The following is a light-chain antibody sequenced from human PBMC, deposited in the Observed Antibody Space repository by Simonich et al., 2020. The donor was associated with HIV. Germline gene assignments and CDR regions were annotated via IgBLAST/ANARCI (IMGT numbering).Light chain of an antibody. CDR3: QSYDSSIRV. CDR2: EDN. Sequence: NFMLTQPHSVSESPGKTVTISCTRSSGSIASNYVQWYQQRPGSAPTTVIYEDNQRPSWVPDRFSGSIDSSSNSAALTISGLKTEDEADYYCQSYDSSIRVFGGGTKLTVL. J-gene: IGLJ3*02. V-gene: IGLV6-57*03. CDR1: SGSIASNY.